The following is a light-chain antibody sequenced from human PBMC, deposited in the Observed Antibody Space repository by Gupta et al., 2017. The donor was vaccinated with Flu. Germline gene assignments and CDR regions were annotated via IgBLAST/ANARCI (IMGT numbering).Light chain of an antibody. J-gene: IGLJ3*02. CDR1: SSDVGYYNY. Sequence: QSALTQPASVSGSPGQSITISCTGTSSDVGYYNYVSWYQQHPDKAPKLMIYEVSNRPSGVSNRFSGSKSGNTASLTISGLQAEDEADYYCSSYTSSTTWVFGGGTKLTVL. V-gene: IGLV2-14*01. CDR2: EVS. CDR3: SSYTSSTTWV.